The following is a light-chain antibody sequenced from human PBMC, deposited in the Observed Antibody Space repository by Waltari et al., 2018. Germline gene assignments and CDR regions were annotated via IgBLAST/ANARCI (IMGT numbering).Light chain of an antibody. V-gene: IGKV3-11*01. CDR1: ESVSRY. CDR2: EAS. CDR3: QHRSDWPLT. Sequence: IVLTQSPATLSLSPGERATLSCRASESVSRYLAWYQQKPGQAPRLLISEASNRATGIPARFSGSGSGTDFTLTISSLEPEDFAVYYCQHRSDWPLTFGGGTKVEIK. J-gene: IGKJ4*01.